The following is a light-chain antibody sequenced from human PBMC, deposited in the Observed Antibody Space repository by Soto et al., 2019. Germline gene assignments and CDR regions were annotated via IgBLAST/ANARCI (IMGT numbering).Light chain of an antibody. J-gene: IGLJ3*02. CDR3: AAWDDSQKDML. Sequence: QLVLTQPPSASGTPGQTVTISCSGTGSNIGENAVNWYRHLPGTAPQLLIYSNGLRPSGVPHRFSGSKSGTAGSLAISGLQSEDEAHYYCAAWDDSQKDMLFGGGTKLTVL. CDR2: SNG. CDR1: GSNIGENA. V-gene: IGLV1-44*01.